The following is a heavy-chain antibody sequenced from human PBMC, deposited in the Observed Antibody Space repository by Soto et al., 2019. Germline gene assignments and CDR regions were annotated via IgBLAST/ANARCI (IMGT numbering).Heavy chain of an antibody. Sequence: GGSLRLSCAASGFTVSSKYMSWVRQAPGKGLEWVSLIQSGGPTYYADSVKGRFTISRDNSENTLHLQMDSLRAEDTAVYYCAIFGVVTNWFDPWGQGTLVTVSS. D-gene: IGHD3-3*01. V-gene: IGHV3-66*01. J-gene: IGHJ5*02. CDR1: GFTVSSKY. CDR2: IQSGGPT. CDR3: AIFGVVTNWFDP.